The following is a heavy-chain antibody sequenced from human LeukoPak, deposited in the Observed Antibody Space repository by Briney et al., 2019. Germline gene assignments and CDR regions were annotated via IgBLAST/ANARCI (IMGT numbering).Heavy chain of an antibody. Sequence: ASVKVSCKASGYTFTSYGISWVRQAPGQGLEWMGWISAYNGNTNYAQKLQGRVTMTTDTSTSTAYMELGSLRSDDTAVYYCAAEVRGVSGEVWFDPWGQGTLVTVSS. D-gene: IGHD3-10*01. CDR3: AAEVRGVSGEVWFDP. CDR2: ISAYNGNT. CDR1: GYTFTSYG. J-gene: IGHJ5*02. V-gene: IGHV1-18*01.